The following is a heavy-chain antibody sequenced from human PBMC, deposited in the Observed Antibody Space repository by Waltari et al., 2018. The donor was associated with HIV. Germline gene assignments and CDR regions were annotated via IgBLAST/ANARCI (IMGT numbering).Heavy chain of an antibody. D-gene: IGHD6-19*01. Sequence: QVQLVQSGAEVKKPGASVKVSCKASGYTFTDYYMHWVRQAPGQGLEWMGWINPNSGGTNYAQNFQGRVTMTRDTSISTVYMELSRLRSDDTAVYYCARAPGYSSGWHWYFDLWGRGTLVTVSS. CDR1: GYTFTDYY. CDR2: INPNSGGT. V-gene: IGHV1-2*02. CDR3: ARAPGYSSGWHWYFDL. J-gene: IGHJ2*01.